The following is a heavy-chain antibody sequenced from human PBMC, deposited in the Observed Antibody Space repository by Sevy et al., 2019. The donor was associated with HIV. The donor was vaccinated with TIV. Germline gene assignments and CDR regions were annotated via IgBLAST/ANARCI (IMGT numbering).Heavy chain of an antibody. V-gene: IGHV4-38-2*01. CDR1: GYSISSGYY. Sequence: KQSQTLSLTCAVSGYSISSGYYWGWVRQPTGKGLEWIGSMYHSGRSSFNPSLKSRVTISVDTSKNQFSLKLTSVTAADTAVYYCATESAYWHNFDYWGQGTLVTVSS. D-gene: IGHD2-8*02. J-gene: IGHJ4*02. CDR3: ATESAYWHNFDY. CDR2: MYHSGRS.